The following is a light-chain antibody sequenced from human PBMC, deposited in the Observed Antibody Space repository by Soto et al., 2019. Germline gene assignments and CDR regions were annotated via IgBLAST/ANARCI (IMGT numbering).Light chain of an antibody. V-gene: IGKV3-20*01. CDR1: QNINNNY. J-gene: IGKJ5*01. CDR2: DAS. Sequence: VLTHSPGTLSLSPLGRATLSFMSIQNINNNYLAWYQHKPGQAPRLLIYDASLRATGVPDRFSGSGSGTDFTLTITRLEPDDSAVYYCQQHGISHITFGQGTRLEIK. CDR3: QQHGISHIT.